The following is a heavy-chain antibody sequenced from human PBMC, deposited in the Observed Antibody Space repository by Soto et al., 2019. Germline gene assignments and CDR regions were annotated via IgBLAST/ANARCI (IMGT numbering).Heavy chain of an antibody. CDR2: MNPNSGNT. D-gene: IGHD3-3*01. V-gene: IGHV1-8*01. CDR1: GYTFTSYG. J-gene: IGHJ4*02. Sequence: ASVKVSCKASGYTFTSYGINWVRQATGQGLEWMGWMNPNSGNTGYAQKFQGRVTITTDDSTSTAYMELSSLRSEDTAVYYCARMNSGYYNAFDYWGQGTLVTVSS. CDR3: ARMNSGYYNAFDY.